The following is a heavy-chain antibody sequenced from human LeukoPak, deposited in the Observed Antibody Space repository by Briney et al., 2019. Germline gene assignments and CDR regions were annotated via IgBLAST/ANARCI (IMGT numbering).Heavy chain of an antibody. CDR2: INHSGST. CDR1: GGSFSGYY. J-gene: IGHJ4*02. CDR3: VRAKYDSIRHGPFDY. D-gene: IGHD3-16*01. V-gene: IGHV4-34*01. Sequence: SETLSLTCAVYGGSFSGYYWSWIRQPPGKGLEWIGEINHSGSTNYNPSLKSRVTISEDTSKNQFSLKLSSVTAADTAVYYCVRAKYDSIRHGPFDYWGQGTLVTVSS.